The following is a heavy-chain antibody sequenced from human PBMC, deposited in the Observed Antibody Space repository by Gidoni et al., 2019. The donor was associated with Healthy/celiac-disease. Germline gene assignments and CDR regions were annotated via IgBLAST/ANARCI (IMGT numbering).Heavy chain of an antibody. V-gene: IGHV3-23*01. Sequence: EVQLLESGGGLVPPGGSLRLSCAASGFTFSSHAMGVVRQAPGKGREWVSAISGSGGRTYYADSVKGRFTISRDNSKNTLYLQMNSLRAEDTAVYYCAKEAFCSSTSCYTFDYWGQGTLVTVSS. J-gene: IGHJ4*02. D-gene: IGHD2-2*01. CDR3: AKEAFCSSTSCYTFDY. CDR2: ISGSGGRT. CDR1: GFTFSSHA.